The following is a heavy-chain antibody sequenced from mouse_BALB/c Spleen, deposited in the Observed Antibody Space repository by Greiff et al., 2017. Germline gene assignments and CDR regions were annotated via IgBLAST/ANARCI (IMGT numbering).Heavy chain of an antibody. V-gene: IGHV2-9*02. CDR3: ARDSLLRLRYFDV. CDR1: GFSLTSYG. J-gene: IGHJ1*01. Sequence: VKLVESGPGLVAPSQSLSITCTVSGFSLTSYGVHWVRQPPGKGLEWLGVIWAGGSTNYNSALMSRLSISKDNSKSQVFLKMNSLQTDDTAMYYCARDSLLRLRYFDVWGAGTTVTVSS. D-gene: IGHD1-2*01. CDR2: IWAGGST.